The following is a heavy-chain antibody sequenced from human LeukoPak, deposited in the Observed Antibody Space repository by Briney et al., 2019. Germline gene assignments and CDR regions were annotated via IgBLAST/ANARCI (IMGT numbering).Heavy chain of an antibody. CDR2: ISSSDSAI. CDR1: GFTFSDYY. J-gene: IGHJ3*02. D-gene: IGHD6-19*01. Sequence: GGSLRLSCAASGFTFSDYYMSWIRQAPGKGLEWVSYISSSDSAIYYADSVKGRFTISRDNAKNSLYLQMNSLRVEDTAVYYCARVSLAGTGPFDIWGQGTMVTDSS. CDR3: ARVSLAGTGPFDI. V-gene: IGHV3-11*04.